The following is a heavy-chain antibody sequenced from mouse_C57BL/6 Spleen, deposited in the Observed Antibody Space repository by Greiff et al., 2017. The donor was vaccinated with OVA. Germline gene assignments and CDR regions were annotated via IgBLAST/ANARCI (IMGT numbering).Heavy chain of an antibody. CDR2: ISYDGSN. CDR1: GYSITSGYY. V-gene: IGHV3-6*01. CDR3: ARYAWGFAY. D-gene: IGHD6-5*01. Sequence: EVKLQESGPGLVKPSQSLSLTCSVTGYSITSGYYWNWIRQFPGNKLEWMGYISYDGSNNYNPSLKNRISITRDTSKNQFFLKLNSVTTEDTATYYCARYAWGFAYWGQGTLVTVSA. J-gene: IGHJ3*01.